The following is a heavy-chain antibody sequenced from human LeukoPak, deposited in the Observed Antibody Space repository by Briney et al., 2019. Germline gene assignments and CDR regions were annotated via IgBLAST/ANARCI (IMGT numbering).Heavy chain of an antibody. J-gene: IGHJ4*02. CDR2: ISSSSSYI. V-gene: IGHV3-21*01. CDR1: GFTFSSYS. CDR3: ARDFGLWSGYYSY. Sequence: PGGSLRLSCAASGFTFSSYSMNWVRQAPGKGLECVSSISSSSSYIYYADSVKGRFTISRDNAKNSLYLQMNSPRAEDTAVYYCARDFGLWSGYYSYWGQGTLVTVSS. D-gene: IGHD3-3*01.